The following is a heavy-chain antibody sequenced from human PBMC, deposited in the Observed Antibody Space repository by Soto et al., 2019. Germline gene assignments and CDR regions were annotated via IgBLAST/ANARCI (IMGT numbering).Heavy chain of an antibody. CDR2: ISPYNGNT. D-gene: IGHD3-10*01. CDR1: GYTFTTYG. V-gene: IGHV1-18*01. CDR3: ARDRHYGSRGANWFDP. J-gene: IGHJ5*02. Sequence: QVQLVQSGAEVKNPGASVKVSCKASGYTFTTYGISWVRQAPGQGLEWMGWISPYNGNTKYAQKLQGRVTMTTDTSTSTAYMELRSLRSDDTAVYFCARDRHYGSRGANWFDPWGQGTLVTVSS.